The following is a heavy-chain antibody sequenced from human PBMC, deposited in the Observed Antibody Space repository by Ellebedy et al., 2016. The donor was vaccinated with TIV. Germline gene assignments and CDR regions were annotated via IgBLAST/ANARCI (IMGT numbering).Heavy chain of an antibody. CDR1: GYTFTSYY. CDR3: ARDGAVTTVFDY. Sequence: AASVKVSCKASGYTFTSYYMHWVRQAPGQGLEWMGWINPNSGGTNNARKFQGWVTMTRDTSISTAYMELSRLRSDDTAVYYCARDGAVTTVFDYWGQGTLVTVSS. J-gene: IGHJ4*02. CDR2: INPNSGGT. V-gene: IGHV1-2*04. D-gene: IGHD4-17*01.